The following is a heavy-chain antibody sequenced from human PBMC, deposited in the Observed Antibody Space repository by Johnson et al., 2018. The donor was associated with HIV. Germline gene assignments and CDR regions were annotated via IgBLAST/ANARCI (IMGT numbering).Heavy chain of an antibody. J-gene: IGHJ3*02. D-gene: IGHD2-21*01. Sequence: QVQLVESGGGLIQPGGSLRLSCAASGFTVSSNYMSWVRQAPGKGLEWVSYISSSGSTIYYADSVKGRFTISRDNAKNSLYLQMNSLRAEDTAVYYCAKGPQGIATPDAFDIWGQGTLVTVS. CDR2: ISSSGSTI. CDR3: AKGPQGIATPDAFDI. V-gene: IGHV3-11*04. CDR1: GFTVSSNY.